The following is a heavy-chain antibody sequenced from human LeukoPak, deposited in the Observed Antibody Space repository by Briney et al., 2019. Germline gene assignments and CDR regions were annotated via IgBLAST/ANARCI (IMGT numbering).Heavy chain of an antibody. D-gene: IGHD1-1*01. V-gene: IGHV3-23*01. CDR1: GFTFSSHA. CDR2: IGRGGTDT. CDR3: VKHSGGVYGNTDY. J-gene: IGHJ4*02. Sequence: GGSLRLSCVASGFTFSSHAASWFRQAPGKGLEWVSTIGRGGTDTYYADSVRGRFTISKDSSKNTLQMNSLSAEDTAIYYCVKHSGGVYGNTDYWGQGILVTVSS.